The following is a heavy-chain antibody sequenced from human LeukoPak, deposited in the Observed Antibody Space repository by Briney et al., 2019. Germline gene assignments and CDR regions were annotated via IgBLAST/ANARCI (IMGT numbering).Heavy chain of an antibody. V-gene: IGHV3-11*06. D-gene: IGHD1-20*01. J-gene: IGHJ4*02. CDR1: GFTFSDYY. CDR2: ISTSSTYI. Sequence: GGSLRLSCAASGFTFSDYYMSWIRQAPGKGLEWVSSISTSSTYIYYADSVKGRFTISRDNAKNSLYLQMNSLRAEDTAVYYCARDPPFIIGTTFFDYWGQGTLVTVSS. CDR3: ARDPPFIIGTTFFDY.